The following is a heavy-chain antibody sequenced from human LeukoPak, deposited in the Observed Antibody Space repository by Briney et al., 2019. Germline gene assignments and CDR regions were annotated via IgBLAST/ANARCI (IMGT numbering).Heavy chain of an antibody. CDR1: GFTFSDYY. J-gene: IGHJ3*02. V-gene: IGHV3-11*04. Sequence: PGGSLRLSCAASGFTFSDYYMSWIRQAPGKGLEWVSYISSSGSTIYYADSGKGRFTISRDTATNSLYLQMNSLRAEDTAVYYCARPVTGDPQDAFDIWGQGTMVTVSS. D-gene: IGHD7-27*01. CDR2: ISSSGSTI. CDR3: ARPVTGDPQDAFDI.